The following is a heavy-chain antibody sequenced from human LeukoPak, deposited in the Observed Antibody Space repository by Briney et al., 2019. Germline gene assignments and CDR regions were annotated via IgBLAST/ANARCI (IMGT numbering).Heavy chain of an antibody. V-gene: IGHV3-23*01. CDR3: AKDLVPGYSSSWYKISFDS. CDR1: GFTFTSYA. CDR2: ISGTDATT. Sequence: GGSLRLSCAASGFTFTSYAMTWVRQAPGKGLEWVSSISGTDATTYYADSVEGRFTSSRDNFMHTVYLQMNSLRVDDTAVYYCAKDLVPGYSSSWYKISFDSWGQGTLVTVSS. J-gene: IGHJ4*02. D-gene: IGHD2-2*01.